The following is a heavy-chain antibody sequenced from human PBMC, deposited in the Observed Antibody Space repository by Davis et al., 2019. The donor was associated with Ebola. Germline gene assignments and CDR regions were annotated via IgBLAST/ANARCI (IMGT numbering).Heavy chain of an antibody. CDR1: GFTFSSYA. D-gene: IGHD3-10*01. Sequence: PGGSLRLSCAASGFTFSSYAMHWVRQAPGKGLEWVTLIRYDGSDKYYADSVKGRFTISRDNSKNTLYLQMNSLRTEDTAVYYCAKDREGELDSWGQGTLVTVSS. J-gene: IGHJ5*01. V-gene: IGHV3-30*02. CDR3: AKDREGELDS. CDR2: IRYDGSDK.